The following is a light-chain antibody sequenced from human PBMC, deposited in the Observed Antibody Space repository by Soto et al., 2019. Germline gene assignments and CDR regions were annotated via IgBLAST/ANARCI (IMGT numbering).Light chain of an antibody. J-gene: IGKJ3*01. CDR2: DAS. V-gene: IGKV3-20*01. CDR1: QSVTSNS. Sequence: EIVLTQSPGTLSLSPGERVTLSCRASQSVTSNSLAWYQHKLGQAPRLLIYDASSRATGIPDRFSGSGSGTDFTLTISRLEPEDFAVYFCQQFGTSPGTFGPGTKVDIK. CDR3: QQFGTSPGT.